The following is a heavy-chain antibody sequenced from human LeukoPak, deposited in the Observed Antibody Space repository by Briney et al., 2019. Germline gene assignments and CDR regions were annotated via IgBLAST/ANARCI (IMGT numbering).Heavy chain of an antibody. Sequence: GGSLGLSCAASGFTFSSYSMNWVRQAPGKGLEWVSSISSSSSYIYYADSVKGRFTISRDNAKNSLYLQMNSLGAEDTAVYYCARSYCSSTSCYLSYYYYGMDVWGQGTTVTVSS. CDR1: GFTFSSYS. CDR2: ISSSSSYI. J-gene: IGHJ6*02. V-gene: IGHV3-21*01. D-gene: IGHD2-2*01. CDR3: ARSYCSSTSCYLSYYYYGMDV.